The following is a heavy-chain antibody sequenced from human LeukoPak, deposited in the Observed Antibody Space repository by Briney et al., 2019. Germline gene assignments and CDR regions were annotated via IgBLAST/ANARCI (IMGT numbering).Heavy chain of an antibody. J-gene: IGHJ4*02. CDR2: LYSDGNT. CDR1: GFTVITND. D-gene: IGHD1-14*01. Sequence: GGSLRLSCAASGFTVITNDMTWVRQAPGKGLEWVSVLYSDGNTKYADPVQGRFTISRDNSKNTLYLEMSTQSPDDTAGYYCARGVEPLAANTLAYWGQGTLVTVSS. CDR3: ARGVEPLAANTLAY. V-gene: IGHV3-53*01.